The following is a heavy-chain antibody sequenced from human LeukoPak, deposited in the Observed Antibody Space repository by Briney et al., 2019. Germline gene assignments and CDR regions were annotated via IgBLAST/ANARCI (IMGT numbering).Heavy chain of an antibody. D-gene: IGHD2-15*01. CDR2: ISGSGNST. CDR3: AKVLVLVSSNRYYSDY. J-gene: IGHJ4*02. CDR1: VLTFSGSA. Sequence: GGSLRLSCAASVLTFSGSAMSWVRQAPGKGLEWVSLISGSGNSTYYADSVKGRFTISRDNSKNTLYLQMNSLRAEDTAVYYCAKVLVLVSSNRYYSDYWGQGTLVTVSS. V-gene: IGHV3-23*01.